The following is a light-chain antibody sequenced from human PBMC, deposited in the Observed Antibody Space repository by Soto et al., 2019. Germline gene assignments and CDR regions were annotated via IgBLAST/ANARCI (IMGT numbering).Light chain of an antibody. J-gene: IGKJ4*01. CDR3: QQYYSYPLT. CDR1: QSVSSSY. V-gene: IGKV3-20*01. CDR2: RTS. Sequence: EIVLTQSPGTLSLSPGERATLSCRASQSVSSSYLAWYQQKPGQAPRLLMLRTSSRATGFPARFSGSGSGTEFNLTISSLQSEDFATYYCQQYYSYPLTFGGGTKVDIK.